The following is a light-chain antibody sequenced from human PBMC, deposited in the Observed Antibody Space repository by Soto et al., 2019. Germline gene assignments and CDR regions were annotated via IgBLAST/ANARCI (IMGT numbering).Light chain of an antibody. CDR3: QQSYSTPWT. CDR1: QGISTH. CDR2: AAS. Sequence: DIQMTQSPSSLSASVGDRVTITFRASQGISTHLNWYQQKPGKAPKLLIYAASSLQSGVPSRFSGSGSETDFTLTISSLQPEDFATYYCQQSYSTPWTFGQGTKVDIK. J-gene: IGKJ1*01. V-gene: IGKV1-39*01.